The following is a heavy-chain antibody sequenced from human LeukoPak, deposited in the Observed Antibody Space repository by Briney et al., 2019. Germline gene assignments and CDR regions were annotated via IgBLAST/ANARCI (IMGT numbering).Heavy chain of an antibody. CDR1: GYSFTSYW. CDR3: ARLSADDYDFWSGYLNAFDI. J-gene: IGHJ3*02. Sequence: GESLKISCKGSGYSFTSYWIGWVRQMPGKGLEWMGIIYPGYSDTRYSPSFQGQVTISADKSISTAYLQWSSLKASDTAMYYCARLSADDYDFWSGYLNAFDIWGQGTMVTVSS. CDR2: IYPGYSDT. V-gene: IGHV5-51*01. D-gene: IGHD3-3*01.